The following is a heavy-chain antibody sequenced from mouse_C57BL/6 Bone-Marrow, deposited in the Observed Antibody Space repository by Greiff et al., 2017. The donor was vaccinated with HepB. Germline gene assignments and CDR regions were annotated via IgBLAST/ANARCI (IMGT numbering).Heavy chain of an antibody. CDR3: ARGGFLAY. CDR2: INPSSGYT. CDR1: GYTFTSYT. J-gene: IGHJ3*01. V-gene: IGHV1-4*01. Sequence: VQLQQSGAELARPGASVKMSCKASGYTFTSYTMHWVKQRPGQGLEWIGYINPSSGYTKYNQKFKGKATLTVDQSSSTAYMQLNSLTSEDSAVYYCARGGFLAYWGQGTLVTVSA.